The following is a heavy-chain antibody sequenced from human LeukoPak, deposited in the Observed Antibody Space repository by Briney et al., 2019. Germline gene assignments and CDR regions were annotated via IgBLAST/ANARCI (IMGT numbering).Heavy chain of an antibody. D-gene: IGHD1-14*01. Sequence: GGSLRLSCAASGFTFSSYAMSWARQAPGKGLEWVSAISGSGGSTYYADSVKGRFTISRDNSKNTLYLQMNSLRAEDTAVYYCAKDPFKPPYLSDYWGQGTLVTVSS. CDR2: ISGSGGST. CDR3: AKDPFKPPYLSDY. J-gene: IGHJ4*02. V-gene: IGHV3-23*01. CDR1: GFTFSSYA.